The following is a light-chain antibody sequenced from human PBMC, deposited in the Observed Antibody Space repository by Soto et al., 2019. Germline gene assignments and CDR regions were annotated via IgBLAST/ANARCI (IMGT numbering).Light chain of an antibody. CDR2: AQS. CDR1: QSVSSSH. J-gene: IGKJ5*01. V-gene: IGKV3-20*01. Sequence: EIVLTQSPGTLTLSPGERATLSRKASQSVSSSHLAWYQHKPGQAPRLLIYAQSSRATGSPDTFSGRGSGTDFTLKLRRMEPEELAVYDCQKYGYSKITVGPVPRREIK. CDR3: QKYGYSKIT.